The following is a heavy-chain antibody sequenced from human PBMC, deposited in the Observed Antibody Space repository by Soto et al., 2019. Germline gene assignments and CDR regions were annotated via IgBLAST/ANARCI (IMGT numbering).Heavy chain of an antibody. V-gene: IGHV3-74*01. CDR3: ASMGIAAAGTGYYYYMDV. CDR2: INSDGSST. D-gene: IGHD6-13*01. CDR1: GFTFSSYW. Sequence: GGSLRLSCAASGFTFSSYWMHWVRQAPGKGLVWVSRINSDGSSTSYADSVKGRFTISRDNAKNTLYLQMNSLRAEDTAVYYCASMGIAAAGTGYYYYMDVWGKGTTVTVSS. J-gene: IGHJ6*03.